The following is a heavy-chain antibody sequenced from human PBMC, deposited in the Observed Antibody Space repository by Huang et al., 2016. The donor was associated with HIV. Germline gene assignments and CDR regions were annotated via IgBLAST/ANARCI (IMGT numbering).Heavy chain of an antibody. V-gene: IGHV4-34*01. J-gene: IGHJ3*02. Sequence: QVQLQQWGAGLLKPSETLSLTCAVYGGSFSGYYWSWIRQSPGKGLEWIGESNHSGSTNYSPSLKSRLTISVDASKNQFSLKRSSVTAADTAVYYCARERMMSWLDDHDAFDIWGQGTMVTVSS. CDR1: GGSFSGYY. D-gene: IGHD1-1*01. CDR2: SNHSGST. CDR3: ARERMMSWLDDHDAFDI.